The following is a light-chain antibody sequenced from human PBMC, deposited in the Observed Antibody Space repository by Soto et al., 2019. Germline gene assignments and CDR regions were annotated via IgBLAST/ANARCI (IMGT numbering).Light chain of an antibody. J-gene: IGLJ2*01. CDR3: QAWDSSTAVV. V-gene: IGLV3-1*01. Sequence: SELTQPPSVSVSPGQTASITCSGDKLGDKYACWYQQKPGQSPVLVIYQDSKRPSGIPERFSGSNSGNTATLTISGTQAMDEADYYCQAWDSSTAVVFGGGTKLTVL. CDR1: KLGDKY. CDR2: QDS.